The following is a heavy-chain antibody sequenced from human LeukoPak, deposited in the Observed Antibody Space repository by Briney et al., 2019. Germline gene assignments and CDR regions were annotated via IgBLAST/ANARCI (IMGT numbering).Heavy chain of an antibody. CDR1: GFTFSDYY. J-gene: IGHJ5*02. CDR2: ISSSGSTI. Sequence: GGSLRLSCAASGFTFSDYYMSWIRQAPGKGLEWVSYISSSGSTIYYADSAKGRFTISRDNAKNSLYLQMNSLRAEDTAVYYCARGAGRDVYNLNWFDPWGQGTLVTVSS. D-gene: IGHD5-24*01. CDR3: ARGAGRDVYNLNWFDP. V-gene: IGHV3-11*01.